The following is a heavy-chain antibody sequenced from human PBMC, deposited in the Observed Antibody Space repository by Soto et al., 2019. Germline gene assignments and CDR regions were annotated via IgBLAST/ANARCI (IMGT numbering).Heavy chain of an antibody. CDR1: GYTFSTYG. CDR3: AREAAVMAAAGPDY. Sequence: QVQLVQSGAEVKKPGASVKVSCKASGYTFSTYGISWVRQAPGQGLEWMGWISAYNGDTETNYAQKFQGRVTMTTDTATSAADMELRNLRSADTAVYYCAREAAVMAAAGPDYWGQGTLVTVSS. CDR2: ISAYNGDTET. V-gene: IGHV1-18*01. D-gene: IGHD6-13*01. J-gene: IGHJ4*02.